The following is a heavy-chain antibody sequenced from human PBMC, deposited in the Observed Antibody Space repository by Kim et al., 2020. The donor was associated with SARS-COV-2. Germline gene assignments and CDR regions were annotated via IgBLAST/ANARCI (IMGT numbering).Heavy chain of an antibody. CDR2: IIPIFGTA. CDR1: GGTFSSYA. CDR3: ARDGGVLRFLEWLERTWGMDV. J-gene: IGHJ6*02. V-gene: IGHV1-69*13. D-gene: IGHD3-3*01. Sequence: SVKVSCKASGGTFSSYAISWVRQAPGQGLEWMGGIIPIFGTANYAQKFQGRVTITADESTSTAYMELSSLRSEDTAVYYCARDGGVLRFLEWLERTWGMDVWGQGTTVTVSS.